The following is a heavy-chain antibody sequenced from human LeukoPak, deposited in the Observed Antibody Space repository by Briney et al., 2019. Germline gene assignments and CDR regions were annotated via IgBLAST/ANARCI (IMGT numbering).Heavy chain of an antibody. CDR1: GYTFTSYG. CDR3: ARDDSSQAVGASFDY. CDR2: INPNSGGT. J-gene: IGHJ4*02. V-gene: IGHV1-2*04. D-gene: IGHD1-26*01. Sequence: ASVKVSCKASGYTFTSYGISWVRQAPGQGLEWMGWINPNSGGTNYAQKFQGWVTMTRDTSISTAYMELSRLRSDDTAVYYCARDDSSQAVGASFDYWGQGTLVTVSS.